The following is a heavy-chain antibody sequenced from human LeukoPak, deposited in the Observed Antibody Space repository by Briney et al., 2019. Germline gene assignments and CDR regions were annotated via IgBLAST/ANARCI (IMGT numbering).Heavy chain of an antibody. D-gene: IGHD3-9*01. Sequence: PSETLSPTCAVSGGSISSSNCWSWVRQPPGKGLEWIGEIYHSGSTNYNPSLKSRVTIPVDKSKNQFSLKLSSVTAADTAVYYGARIDILTGYGYWGQGTLVTVSS. V-gene: IGHV4-4*02. J-gene: IGHJ4*02. CDR3: ARIDILTGYGY. CDR2: IYHSGST. CDR1: GGSISSSNC.